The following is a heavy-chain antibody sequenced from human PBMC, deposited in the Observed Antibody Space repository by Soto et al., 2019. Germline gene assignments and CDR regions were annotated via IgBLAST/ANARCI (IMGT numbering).Heavy chain of an antibody. CDR3: AIYLGYCSSTDCPDFYGMGV. CDR2: MSGSGGTT. CDR1: GLPLSDSA. J-gene: IGHJ6*02. Sequence: LSCTASGLPLSDSAMNWVRQAPGKGLEWVSGMSGSGGTTYYADSVKGRFTISRDNSKNTVFLQMNSLRAEDTAVYYCAIYLGYCSSTDCPDFYGMGVWGQGTTVTVPS. D-gene: IGHD2-2*01. V-gene: IGHV3-23*01.